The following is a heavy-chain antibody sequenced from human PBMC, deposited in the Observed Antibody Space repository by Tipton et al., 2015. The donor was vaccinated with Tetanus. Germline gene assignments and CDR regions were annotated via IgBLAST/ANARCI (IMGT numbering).Heavy chain of an antibody. Sequence: TLSLTCTISGGSISRYYWAWIRQTPGKGLEWIGYIDYNGSTKYNPSLRSRVTLSLDTSKNQISMRLTSVTAADTAVYYCAREGAPRAFDIWGQGTMVTVSS. V-gene: IGHV4-59*01. CDR3: AREGAPRAFDI. CDR2: IDYNGST. CDR1: GGSISRYY. J-gene: IGHJ3*02.